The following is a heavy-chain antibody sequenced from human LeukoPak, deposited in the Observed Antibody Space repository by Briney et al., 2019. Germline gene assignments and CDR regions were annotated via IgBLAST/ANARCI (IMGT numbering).Heavy chain of an antibody. CDR1: GFSLSSYE. J-gene: IGHJ4*02. D-gene: IGHD2-21*01. CDR3: ARDIVNGPFVISLES. CDR2: ISSGGNTQ. Sequence: GGSLRLSCAASGFSLSSYEMNWIRQVPGKGLEWVSHISSGGNTQYYADSVRGRFTMSRDNAKNSVDLQMNSPRAEDTAVYYCARDIVNGPFVISLESWGQGALVTVSS. V-gene: IGHV3-48*03.